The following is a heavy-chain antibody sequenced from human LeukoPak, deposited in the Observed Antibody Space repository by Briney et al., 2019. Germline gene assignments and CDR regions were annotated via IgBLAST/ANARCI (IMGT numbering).Heavy chain of an antibody. CDR1: GFTFSSYA. D-gene: IGHD1-26*01. J-gene: IGHJ4*02. CDR3: AKDSGSGSYYDFDY. CDR2: ISGSGGST. Sequence: GGSLRLSCAASGFTFSSYAMSWVRQAPGKGLEWVSAISGSGGSTYYADSAKGRFTISRDNSKNTLYLQMNSLRAEDTAVYYCAKDSGSGSYYDFDYWGQGTLVTVSS. V-gene: IGHV3-23*01.